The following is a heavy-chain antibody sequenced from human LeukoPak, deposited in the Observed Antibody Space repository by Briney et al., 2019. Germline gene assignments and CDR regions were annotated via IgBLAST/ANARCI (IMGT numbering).Heavy chain of an antibody. D-gene: IGHD3-9*01. Sequence: GGSLRLSCAASGLTFSSYSMNWVRQAPGKGLEWVSGIRANGETTYYADSVRGRFTISRDNSRSMVWLQMNSLTAEDTAMYYCGRDLDWGAFDIRGLGTLVTVSS. J-gene: IGHJ3*02. CDR1: GLTFSSYS. CDR3: GRDLDWGAFDI. V-gene: IGHV3-23*01. CDR2: IRANGETT.